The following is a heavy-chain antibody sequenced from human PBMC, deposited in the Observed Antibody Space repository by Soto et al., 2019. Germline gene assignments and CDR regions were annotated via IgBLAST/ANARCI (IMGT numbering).Heavy chain of an antibody. J-gene: IGHJ6*02. D-gene: IGHD3-3*01. CDR3: ARFPAVDYDFWSLDV. CDR2: IDPSDSYT. V-gene: IGHV5-10-1*01. Sequence: PGESLKISCKGSGYSFTSYWISWVRQMPGKGLEWMGRIDPSDSYTNYSPSFQGHVTISADKSISTAYLQWSSLKASDTAMYYWARFPAVDYDFWSLDVWGQGTTVTVSS. CDR1: GYSFTSYW.